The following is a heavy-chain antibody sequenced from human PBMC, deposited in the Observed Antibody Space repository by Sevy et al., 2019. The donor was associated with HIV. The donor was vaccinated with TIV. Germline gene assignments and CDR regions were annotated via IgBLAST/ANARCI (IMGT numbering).Heavy chain of an antibody. CDR1: GFSFSGYS. V-gene: IGHV3-21*01. CDR3: ARVNCTNGVCFQGYYYYGLDV. J-gene: IGHJ6*02. CDR2: IDTSSAYI. Sequence: GGSLRLSCAASGFSFSGYSFNWVRQAPGKGLEWVSSIDTSSAYIYYADSVKGRFTISRDNAKNSLYLQMSSLRAEDTAVYFCARVNCTNGVCFQGYYYYGLDVRGHGTTVTVSS. D-gene: IGHD2-8*01.